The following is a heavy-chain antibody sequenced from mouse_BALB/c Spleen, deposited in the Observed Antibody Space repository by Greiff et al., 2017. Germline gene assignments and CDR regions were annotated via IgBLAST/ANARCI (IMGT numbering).Heavy chain of an antibody. J-gene: IGHJ4*01. V-gene: IGHV3-2*02. D-gene: IGHD1-1*01. CDR3: ASLYYCGSSYYAMDY. CDR1: GYSITSDYA. Sequence: EVQLVESGPGLVKPSQSLSLTCTVTGYSITSDYAWYLIRQLPGNKLEWRVYISYSGSTSYNPSLKSRISITRDTSKNQFFLQLNSVTTEDTATYYCASLYYCGSSYYAMDYWGQGTSVTVSA. CDR2: ISYSGST.